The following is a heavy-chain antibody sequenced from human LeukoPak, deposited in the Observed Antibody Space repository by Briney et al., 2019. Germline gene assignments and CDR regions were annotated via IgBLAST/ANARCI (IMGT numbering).Heavy chain of an antibody. Sequence: GGSLRLSCAASGFTFSSYAMSWVRQAPGKGLEWVSAISGSGGSTYYADSVKGRFTISRDNSKNTLYLQMNSLRAEDTAVYYCAKDYSSGWYPEYFQHWGQGTLVTVSS. CDR1: GFTFSSYA. V-gene: IGHV3-23*01. J-gene: IGHJ1*01. CDR3: AKDYSSGWYPEYFQH. D-gene: IGHD6-19*01. CDR2: ISGSGGST.